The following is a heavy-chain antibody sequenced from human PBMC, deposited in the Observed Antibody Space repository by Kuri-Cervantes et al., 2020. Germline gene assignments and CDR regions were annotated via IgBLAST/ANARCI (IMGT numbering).Heavy chain of an antibody. Sequence: SETRSLTCAVYRGSFSGYYWSWIRQPPGKGLEWIGEINHSGSTNYNPSLKSRVSMSVDMSKKHFSLRLTSVTAADTAVYYCARDCFSGGTCYWGQGSLVTVSS. CDR1: RGSFSGYY. V-gene: IGHV4-34*01. CDR2: INHSGST. D-gene: IGHD2-15*01. J-gene: IGHJ4*02. CDR3: ARDCFSGGTCY.